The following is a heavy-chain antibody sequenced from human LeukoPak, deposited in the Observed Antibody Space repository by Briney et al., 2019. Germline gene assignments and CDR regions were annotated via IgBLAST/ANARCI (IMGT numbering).Heavy chain of an antibody. D-gene: IGHD5-12*01. CDR2: IIGSVAST. CDR1: GFTFASYA. J-gene: IGHJ4*02. Sequence: GGSLRLSCAASGFTFASYATSWVRQTPGKGLEWVSVIIGSVASTYYADSVKGRFTISRDNSKNTLYLQMNSLRADDTAVYYCAKGGYDYVEVGYFDYWGQGTLVTVSS. CDR3: AKGGYDYVEVGYFDY. V-gene: IGHV3-23*01.